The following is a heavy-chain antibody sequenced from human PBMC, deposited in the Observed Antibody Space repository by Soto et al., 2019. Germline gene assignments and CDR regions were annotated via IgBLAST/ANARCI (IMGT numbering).Heavy chain of an antibody. V-gene: IGHV3-53*01. CDR1: GFTVSSSY. Sequence: EVQLVASGGGLIQPGGSLRLSCAASGFTVSSSYMGWVRQAPGKGLEWVSIIYSAGNTDSADSVKGRFTMSRDNSKNTLYLQMNSLRAEDTAVYYCARVVWNLRTFDYWGQGTLVTVSS. J-gene: IGHJ4*02. CDR2: IYSAGNT. D-gene: IGHD1-1*01. CDR3: ARVVWNLRTFDY.